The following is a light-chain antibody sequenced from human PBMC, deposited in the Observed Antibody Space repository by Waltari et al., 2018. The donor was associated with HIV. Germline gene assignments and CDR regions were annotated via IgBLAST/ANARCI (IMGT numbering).Light chain of an antibody. CDR1: SWHSHYA. V-gene: IGLV4-69*01. J-gene: IGLJ2*01. CDR2: INSDGSH. CDR3: QTWGTGIQDVV. Sequence: QLVLTQSPSASDPLGASVKLTCTLTSWHSHYAIACYQQRPQKGPRFLIKINSDGSHNKGDGIPDRFSGSSSGSERYLTISSLQSEDEADYYCQTWGTGIQDVVFGGGTKLTVL.